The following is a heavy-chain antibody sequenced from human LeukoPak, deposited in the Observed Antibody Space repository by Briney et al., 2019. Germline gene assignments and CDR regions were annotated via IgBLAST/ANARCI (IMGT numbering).Heavy chain of an antibody. CDR1: GFTFSTYA. Sequence: GGSLRLSCAASGFTFSTYAMSWVRQAPGKGLEWVSAISGSGGSTYYADSVKGRFTISRDNSKNTLYLQMNSLRAEDTAVYYCAKEEGYYYDSGGYYVEYFQHWGQGTLVTVSS. CDR3: AKEEGYYYDSGGYYVEYFQH. D-gene: IGHD3-22*01. J-gene: IGHJ1*01. V-gene: IGHV3-23*01. CDR2: ISGSGGST.